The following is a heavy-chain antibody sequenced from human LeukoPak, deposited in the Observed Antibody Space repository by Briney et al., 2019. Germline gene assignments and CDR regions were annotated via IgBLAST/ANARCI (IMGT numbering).Heavy chain of an antibody. CDR3: ARAENYEYWFDP. CDR1: GFTFSSYS. D-gene: IGHD1-7*01. V-gene: IGHV3-21*01. J-gene: IGHJ5*02. CDR2: ISSSSSYI. Sequence: GGSLRLPCAASGFTFSSYSMNWVRQAPGKGLEWVSSISSSSSYIYYADSVKGRFTISRDNAKNSLYLQTNSLRAEDTAVYYCARAENYEYWFDPWGQGTLVTVSS.